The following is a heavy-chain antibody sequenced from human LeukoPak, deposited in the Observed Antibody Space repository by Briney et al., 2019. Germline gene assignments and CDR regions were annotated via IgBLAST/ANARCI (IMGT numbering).Heavy chain of an antibody. V-gene: IGHV3-53*01. D-gene: IGHD4-17*01. J-gene: IGHJ4*02. CDR3: VRVGDYGDSH. CDR2: IISGGGT. CDR1: GFTVSSNY. Sequence: GGSLRLSCAASGFTVSSNYMSWVRQAPGKGLEWVSVIISGGGTSYTDSVKGRFTILRDSSKNTVFLQMNSLRAEDTAVYYCVRVGDYGDSHWGQGTLVTVSS.